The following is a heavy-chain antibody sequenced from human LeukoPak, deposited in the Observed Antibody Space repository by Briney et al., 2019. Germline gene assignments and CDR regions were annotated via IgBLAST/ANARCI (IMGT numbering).Heavy chain of an antibody. CDR1: GYTFTSYA. CDR3: ARDRVEGSGLNYNWFDP. V-gene: IGHV1-3*01. Sequence: ASVKVSCKASGYTFTSYAMHWVRQAPGQRLEWMGWSNAGNGNTKYSQKFQGRVTITRDTSASTAYMELSSLRSEDTAVYYCARDRVEGSGLNYNWFDPWGQGTLVTVSS. J-gene: IGHJ5*02. D-gene: IGHD6-19*01. CDR2: SNAGNGNT.